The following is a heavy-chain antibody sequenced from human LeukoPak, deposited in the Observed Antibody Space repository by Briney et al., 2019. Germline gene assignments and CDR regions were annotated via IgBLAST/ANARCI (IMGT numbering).Heavy chain of an antibody. CDR2: IRSKANSYAT. J-gene: IGHJ6*02. D-gene: IGHD2-2*01. Sequence: PGGSLRLSCAASGFTFSGSAMHWVRQASGKGLEWVGRIRSKANSYATAYAASVKGRFTISRDDSKNTAYLQMNSLKTEDTAVYYCTSGSRLVVAPAAIPRWSRGMDVWGQGTTVTVSS. CDR1: GFTFSGSA. V-gene: IGHV3-73*01. CDR3: TSGSRLVVAPAAIPRWSRGMDV.